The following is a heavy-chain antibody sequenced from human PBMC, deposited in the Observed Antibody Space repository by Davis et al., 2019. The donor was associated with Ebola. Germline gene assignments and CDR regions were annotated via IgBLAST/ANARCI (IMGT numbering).Heavy chain of an antibody. V-gene: IGHV3-21*01. CDR1: GFTFSNYA. CDR2: ISSSSSYI. D-gene: IGHD6-19*01. Sequence: PGGSLRLSCAASGFTFSNYAMNWVRQAPGKGLEWVSSISSSSSYIYYADSVKGRFTISRDNAKNSLYLQMNSLRAEDTAVYYCAKDQGGWSFYWGQGTLVTVSS. CDR3: AKDQGGWSFY. J-gene: IGHJ4*02.